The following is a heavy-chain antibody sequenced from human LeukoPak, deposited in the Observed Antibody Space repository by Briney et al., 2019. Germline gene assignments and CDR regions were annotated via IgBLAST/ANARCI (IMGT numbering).Heavy chain of an antibody. CDR1: GYTFTGYY. Sequence: ASVKVSCKASGYTFTGYYMHWVRQAPGQGLEWMGWISAYNGNTNYAQKLQGRVTMTTDTSTSTAYMELRSLRSDDTAVYYCARGNRYAAKYYFDYWGQGTLVTVSS. V-gene: IGHV1-18*04. D-gene: IGHD1-1*01. J-gene: IGHJ4*02. CDR2: ISAYNGNT. CDR3: ARGNRYAAKYYFDY.